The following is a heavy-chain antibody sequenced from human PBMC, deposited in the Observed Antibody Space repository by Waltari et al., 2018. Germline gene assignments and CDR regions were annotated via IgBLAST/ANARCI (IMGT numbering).Heavy chain of an antibody. CDR3: ARDSRGGLFFDY. V-gene: IGHV3-53*01. J-gene: IGHJ4*02. CDR2: IFIDGRT. Sequence: EVQLVESGGGFIQSGGSLRLSCAASGFTVSSNYMSWVRQAPGKGVEWVLGIFIDGRTYYADSVKGRFPISRDKSKNTLYRQINSLRAEDTAVYYCARDSRGGLFFDYWGQGTLVTVSS. CDR1: GFTVSSNY.